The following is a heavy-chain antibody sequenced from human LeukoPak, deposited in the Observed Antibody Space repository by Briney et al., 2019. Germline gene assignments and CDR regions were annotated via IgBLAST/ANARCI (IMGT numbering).Heavy chain of an antibody. J-gene: IGHJ3*02. CDR1: GGSISSNTYF. D-gene: IGHD2-8*02. CDR2: IYSSGRT. CDR3: AMRLVGPGAFGI. Sequence: SETMSLTCTVSGGSISSNTYFYNWIRQPAGKGLEWFARIYSSGRTDYNPSLKSRVTISVDTSKNEFSLKLTSVTAADMAVYYCAMRLVGPGAFGIWGQGTMVSVSS. V-gene: IGHV4-61*02.